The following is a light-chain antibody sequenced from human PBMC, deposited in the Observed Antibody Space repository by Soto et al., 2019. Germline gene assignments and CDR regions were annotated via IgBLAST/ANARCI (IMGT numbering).Light chain of an antibody. V-gene: IGKV3-11*01. Sequence: ECVLPQSHATLSFSPGERATLSCRASQSVSSYLSWYQQKPGQAPRLLIYYASNRATGIPARFSGSGAGTEFTLTIISRGHADFAVYYCQQRSNWCTIPFGQGTRLEI. J-gene: IGKJ5*01. CDR1: QSVSSY. CDR3: QQRSNWCTIP. CDR2: YAS.